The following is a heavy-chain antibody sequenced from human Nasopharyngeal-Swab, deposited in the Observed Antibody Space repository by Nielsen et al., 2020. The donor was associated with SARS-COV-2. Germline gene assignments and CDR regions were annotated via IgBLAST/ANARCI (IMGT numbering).Heavy chain of an antibody. J-gene: IGHJ5*02. V-gene: IGHV4-31*02. D-gene: IGHD6-13*01. CDR2: IYYSGST. Sequence: WILQPPGKGLEWIGYIYYSGSTYYNPPLKSRVTISVDTSKNQFSLKLSSVTAADTAVYYCARGRKQQLVLRWFDPWGQGTLVTVSS. CDR3: ARGRKQQLVLRWFDP.